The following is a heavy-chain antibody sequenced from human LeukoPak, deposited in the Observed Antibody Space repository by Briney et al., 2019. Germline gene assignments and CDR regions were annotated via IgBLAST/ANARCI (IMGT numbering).Heavy chain of an antibody. Sequence: GGALRLSCAASGFTFSSYAMSWVRQAPGKGLEWVSAISGSGGSTYYADSVKGRFTISRDNSKNTLYLQMNSLRAEDTAVYYCAKTVVVPAAISGQGLYFDYWGQGTLVTVSS. J-gene: IGHJ4*02. CDR2: ISGSGGST. CDR3: AKTVVVPAAISGQGLYFDY. CDR1: GFTFSSYA. D-gene: IGHD2-2*02. V-gene: IGHV3-23*01.